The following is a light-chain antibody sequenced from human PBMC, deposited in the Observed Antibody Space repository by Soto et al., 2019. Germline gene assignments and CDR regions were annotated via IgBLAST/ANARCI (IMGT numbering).Light chain of an antibody. Sequence: ETVLTQSPGTLYLSPGERATLSCRASQTVTNTYLAWYQQKPGQAPRLLIFGASGRATGIPDRFSGGGSGTDFPLTISRLEPEDFAVYYCHHYGTSHTFGQGTKLEIK. V-gene: IGKV3-20*01. CDR3: HHYGTSHT. CDR2: GAS. J-gene: IGKJ2*01. CDR1: QTVTNTY.